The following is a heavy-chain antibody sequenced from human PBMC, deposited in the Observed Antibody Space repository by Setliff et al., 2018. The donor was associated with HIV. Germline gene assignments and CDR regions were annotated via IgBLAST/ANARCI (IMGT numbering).Heavy chain of an antibody. CDR3: ARDSFGGEFTYYYYGMDV. CDR2: INAGNGNT. J-gene: IGHJ6*02. CDR1: GYTFTSYA. V-gene: IGHV1-3*01. D-gene: IGHD3-10*01. Sequence: ASVKVSCKASGYTFTSYAMHWVRQAPGQRLEWMGWINAGNGNTKYSQKFQGRVTITRDTSASTAYMELSSLRSEDTAVYYCARDSFGGEFTYYYYGMDVWGQGTTVTV.